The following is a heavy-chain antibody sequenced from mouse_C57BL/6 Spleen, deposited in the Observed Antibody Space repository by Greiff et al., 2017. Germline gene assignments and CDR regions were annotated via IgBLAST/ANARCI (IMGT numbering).Heavy chain of an antibody. CDR1: GYTFTSYD. CDR3: AIPITAGKRYFDV. J-gene: IGHJ1*03. CDR2: IHPRDGST. D-gene: IGHD1-1*01. Sequence: VQLQQSGPELVKPGASVKLSCKASGYTFTSYDINWVTQRPGQGLEWIGWIHPRDGSTKYNEKFKGKATLTVDTSSSTAYMELRRLTSEDSAVYFCAIPITAGKRYFDVWGTGTTVTVSS. V-gene: IGHV1-85*01.